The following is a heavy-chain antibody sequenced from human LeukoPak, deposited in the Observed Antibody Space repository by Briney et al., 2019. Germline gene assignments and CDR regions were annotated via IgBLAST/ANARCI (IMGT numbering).Heavy chain of an antibody. CDR1: GFTFSSYS. CDR3: AKDMRWTSRGAYYFDY. D-gene: IGHD3-10*01. J-gene: IGHJ4*02. Sequence: PGGSLRLSCAASGFTFSSYSMNWVRQAPGKGLEWVSSISSSSSSIYYADSVKGRFTISRDNAKNSLYLQMNSLRAEDTAVYYCAKDMRWTSRGAYYFDYWGQGTLVTVSS. CDR2: ISSSSSSI. V-gene: IGHV3-21*01.